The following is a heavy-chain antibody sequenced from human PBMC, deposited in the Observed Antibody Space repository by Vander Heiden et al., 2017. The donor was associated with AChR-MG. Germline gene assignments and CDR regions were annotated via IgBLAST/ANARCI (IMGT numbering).Heavy chain of an antibody. D-gene: IGHD3-10*01. V-gene: IGHV3-30*18. CDR2: ISYDGSNK. J-gene: IGHJ4*02. Sequence: QVQLVESGGGVVQPGRSLRLSCADSGFTFSSYGMHWVRQAPGKGLEWVALISYDGSNKYYADSVKGRFTISRDNSKNTLYLQMNSLRAEDTAIYYCAKERGRGLFDYWGQGTLVTVSS. CDR1: GFTFSSYG. CDR3: AKERGRGLFDY.